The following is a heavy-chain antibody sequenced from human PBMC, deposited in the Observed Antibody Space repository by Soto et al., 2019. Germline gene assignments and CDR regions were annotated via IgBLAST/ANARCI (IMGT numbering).Heavy chain of an antibody. V-gene: IGHV1-2*04. Sequence: ASVKVSCKASGYTFTGYYMHWVRQAPGQGLGWMGWINPNSGGTNYAQKFQGWVTMTTDTSTSTAYMELRSLRSDDTAVYYCIKRSYQFDYWGQGTLVTVSS. CDR3: IKRSYQFDY. J-gene: IGHJ4*02. D-gene: IGHD1-26*01. CDR1: GYTFTGYY. CDR2: INPNSGGT.